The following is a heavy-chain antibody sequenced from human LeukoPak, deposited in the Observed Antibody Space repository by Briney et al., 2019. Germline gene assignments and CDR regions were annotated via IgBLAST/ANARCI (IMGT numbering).Heavy chain of an antibody. Sequence: SETPSLTCTVSGGSISSYYWSWIRHPAGKGLGWIGYIYYSGSTNYNPSLKSRVTISVDTSKNQFSLKLSSVTAAGTAVYYCARLYGDYYGDAFDIWGQGTMVTVSS. D-gene: IGHD4-17*01. CDR2: IYYSGST. CDR1: GGSISSYY. CDR3: ARLYGDYYGDAFDI. V-gene: IGHV4-59*01. J-gene: IGHJ3*02.